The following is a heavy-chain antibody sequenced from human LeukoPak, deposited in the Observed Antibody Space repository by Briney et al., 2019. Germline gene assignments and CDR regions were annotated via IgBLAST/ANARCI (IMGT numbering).Heavy chain of an antibody. D-gene: IGHD2-2*01. CDR3: AKGAVPAAIGY. CDR2: ISYDGSNK. CDR1: GFTFSSYG. Sequence: GGSLRLSWAASGFTFSSYGMHWVRQAPGKGLEWVAVISYDGSNKYYADSVKGRFTISRDNSKNTLYLQMNSLRAEDTAVYYCAKGAVPAAIGYWGQGTLVTVSS. V-gene: IGHV3-30*18. J-gene: IGHJ4*02.